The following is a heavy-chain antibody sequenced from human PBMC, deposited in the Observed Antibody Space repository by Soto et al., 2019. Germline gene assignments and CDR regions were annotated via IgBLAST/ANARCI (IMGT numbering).Heavy chain of an antibody. V-gene: IGHV3-30-3*01. D-gene: IGHD1-26*01. Sequence: GGSLRLSCAASGFTFSSYAMHWVRQAPGKGLEWVAVISYDGSNKYYADSVKGRFTISRDNSKNTLYLQMNSLRAEDTAVYYCAREPWGELQPKRYYYYYGMDVWGQGTTVTVSS. J-gene: IGHJ6*02. CDR1: GFTFSSYA. CDR2: ISYDGSNK. CDR3: AREPWGELQPKRYYYYYGMDV.